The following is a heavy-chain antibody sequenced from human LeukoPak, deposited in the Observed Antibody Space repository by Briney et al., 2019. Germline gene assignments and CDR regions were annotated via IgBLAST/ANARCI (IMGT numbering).Heavy chain of an antibody. CDR3: ARVAVKSGYDSDAFEI. V-gene: IGHV3-23*01. CDR2: LSGSGGST. J-gene: IGHJ3*02. Sequence: GGSLRLSCAASGFTFNNYAMNWVRQPPGKGLEWVSALSGSGGSTNYADSVKGRFTSSRDNSKNTLYLQMNSLRAEDTAVYYCARVAVKSGYDSDAFEIWGQGTMVTVSS. D-gene: IGHD5-12*01. CDR1: GFTFNNYA.